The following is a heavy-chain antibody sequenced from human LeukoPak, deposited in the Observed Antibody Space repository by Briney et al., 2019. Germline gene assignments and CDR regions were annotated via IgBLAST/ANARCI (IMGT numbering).Heavy chain of an antibody. CDR2: IYHSGST. Sequence: SETLSLTCAVSGGSISSSNWWSWVRQPPGKGLEWIGEIYHSGSTNYNPSLKSRVTILEDKSKNQFSLKLSSVTAADTAVYYCARRITPEAAMDVWGKGTTVTISS. J-gene: IGHJ6*03. CDR3: ARRITPEAAMDV. D-gene: IGHD3-16*01. V-gene: IGHV4-4*02. CDR1: GGSISSSNW.